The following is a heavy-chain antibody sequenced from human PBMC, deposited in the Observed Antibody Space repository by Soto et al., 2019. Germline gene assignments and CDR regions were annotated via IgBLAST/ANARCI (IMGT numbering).Heavy chain of an antibody. Sequence: PGGSLRLSCAASGFTFSSYAMHWVRQAPGKGLEWVAVISYDGSNKYYADSVKGRFTISRDNSKNTLYLQMNSLRAEDTAVYYCAREYRPHSSSWGYYYYYGMDVCGQGTTVSASS. J-gene: IGHJ6*02. CDR3: AREYRPHSSSWGYYYYYGMDV. CDR2: ISYDGSNK. CDR1: GFTFSSYA. V-gene: IGHV3-30-3*01. D-gene: IGHD6-13*01.